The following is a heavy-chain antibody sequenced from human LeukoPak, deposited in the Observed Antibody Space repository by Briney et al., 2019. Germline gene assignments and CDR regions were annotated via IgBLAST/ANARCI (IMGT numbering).Heavy chain of an antibody. CDR3: ASARFLPVGATRYYYYMDV. J-gene: IGHJ6*03. CDR2: ISSSGSTI. Sequence: PGGSLRLSCAASGFTFSDYYMSWIRQAPGKGLEWVSYISSSGSTIYYADSVKGRFTISRDNAKNSLYLQMNSLRAEDTAVYYCASARFLPVGATRYYYYMDVWGKGTTVTISS. CDR1: GFTFSDYY. V-gene: IGHV3-11*04. D-gene: IGHD1-26*01.